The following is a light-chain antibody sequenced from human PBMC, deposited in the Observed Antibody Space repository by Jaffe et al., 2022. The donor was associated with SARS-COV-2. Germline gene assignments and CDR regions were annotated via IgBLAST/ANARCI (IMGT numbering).Light chain of an antibody. Sequence: SYEVTQPPSVSVSPGQTASITCSGDKLGNKYACWYQQKPGQSPVLVIYQDNKRPSGIPERFSGSNSGNTATLTISGTQAMDEADYYCQAWDSSTASVFGGGTKLTVL. V-gene: IGLV3-1*01. CDR1: KLGNKY. J-gene: IGLJ2*01. CDR2: QDN. CDR3: QAWDSSTASV.